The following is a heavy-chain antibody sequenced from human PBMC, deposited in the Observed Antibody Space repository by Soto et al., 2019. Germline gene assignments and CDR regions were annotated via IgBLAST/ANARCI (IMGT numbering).Heavy chain of an antibody. CDR1: GFTFSSHA. Sequence: EVQLLESGGGLGQPGGSLRLSCAASGFTFSSHAMTWVRQAPGKGLEWVSTVTGSGDSTFYADSVKGRFTISRDNSKNTLYLKMTGRGAWDRAVFFGGKVGKRGVWYYCMDVW. CDR2: VTGSGDST. D-gene: IGHD3-16*01. V-gene: IGHV3-23*01. CDR3: GKVGKRGVWYYCMDV. J-gene: IGHJ6*03.